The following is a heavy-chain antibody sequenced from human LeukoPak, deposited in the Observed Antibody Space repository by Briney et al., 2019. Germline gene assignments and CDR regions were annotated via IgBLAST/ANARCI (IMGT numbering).Heavy chain of an antibody. CDR1: GFTFSSYA. V-gene: IGHV3-30-3*01. J-gene: IGHJ4*02. Sequence: GRSLRLSCAASGFTFSSYAMQWVRQAPGKGLEWVAVISYDGSNKYYADSVKGRFTISRDNSKNTLYLQMNSLRAADTAVYSCARDLGDSGTTPLDYWGQGTLVTVSS. CDR2: ISYDGSNK. D-gene: IGHD1-7*01. CDR3: ARDLGDSGTTPLDY.